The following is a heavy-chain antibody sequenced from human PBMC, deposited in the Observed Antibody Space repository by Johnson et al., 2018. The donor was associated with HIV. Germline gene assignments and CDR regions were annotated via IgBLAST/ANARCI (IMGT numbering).Heavy chain of an antibody. Sequence: QVQLVESGGGLVQPGGSLRLSCAASGFTFSSYGMHWVRQAPGKGLEWVAFIRYDGSNKYYADSVNGRFTISRDNSKNTLYLQMNSLRAEDTAVYYCAKNGARGDAFDIWGQGTMVTVSS. CDR1: GFTFSSYG. J-gene: IGHJ3*02. D-gene: IGHD2-8*01. V-gene: IGHV3-30*02. CDR2: IRYDGSNK. CDR3: AKNGARGDAFDI.